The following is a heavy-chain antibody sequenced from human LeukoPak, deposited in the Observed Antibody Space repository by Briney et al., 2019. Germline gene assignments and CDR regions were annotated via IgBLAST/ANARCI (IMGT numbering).Heavy chain of an antibody. CDR1: GFTFDTAW. CDR3: TTERFYDDSLKSDF. J-gene: IGHJ4*02. V-gene: IGHV3-15*01. Sequence: PGGSLRLSCDASGFTFDTAWMHWVRQALGKGLEWVGRIKSKNDGGTVDCAAPVKGRFSISRDDSKNTVYLQMNRLKTEDTAEYYCTTERFYDDSLKSDFWGQGTLVTVSS. D-gene: IGHD3-22*01. CDR2: IKSKNDGGTV.